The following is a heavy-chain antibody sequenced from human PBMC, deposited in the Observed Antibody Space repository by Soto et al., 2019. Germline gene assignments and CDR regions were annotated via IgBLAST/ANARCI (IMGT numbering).Heavy chain of an antibody. Sequence: NHSETLSITCTVSGGSISSGGYYWSWIRQHPGEGLEWIGYIHYSGTTYYNPSLKSRVTMSVDTSKNQFSLKVSSVTAADTAVYYCARDRYTVGWHADPWGQGVLVTVSS. D-gene: IGHD6-19*01. J-gene: IGHJ5*02. CDR1: GGSISSGGYY. V-gene: IGHV4-31*03. CDR3: ARDRYTVGWHADP. CDR2: IHYSGTT.